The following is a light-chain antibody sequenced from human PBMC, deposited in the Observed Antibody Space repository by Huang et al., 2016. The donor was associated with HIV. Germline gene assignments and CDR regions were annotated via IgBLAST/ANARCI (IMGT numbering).Light chain of an antibody. CDR1: QNVGTY. Sequence: EIVLTQSPAFLSASPGGTVTLFCRASQNVGTYLAWFQHRPGQAPRLLIYDASNRATDIPARFSGSGSGTAFTLTIHSLEPGDSGIYYCQQRRNWPPTYTFGEGTNLEI. CDR2: DAS. CDR3: QQRRNWPPTYT. V-gene: IGKV3-11*01. J-gene: IGKJ2*01.